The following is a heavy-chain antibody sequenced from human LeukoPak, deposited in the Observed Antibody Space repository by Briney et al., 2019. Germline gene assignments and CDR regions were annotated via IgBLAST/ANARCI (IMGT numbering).Heavy chain of an antibody. CDR3: AKRPSPPRWELFAAFDI. V-gene: IGHV3-23*01. D-gene: IGHD1-26*01. Sequence: GGSLRLSCAASGFTFSSYAMSWVRQAPGKGLEWVSAISGSGGSTYYADSVKGRFTISRDNSKNTLYLQMNSLRAEDTAVYYCAKRPSPPRWELFAAFDIWGQGTMVTVSS. CDR1: GFTFSSYA. J-gene: IGHJ3*02. CDR2: ISGSGGST.